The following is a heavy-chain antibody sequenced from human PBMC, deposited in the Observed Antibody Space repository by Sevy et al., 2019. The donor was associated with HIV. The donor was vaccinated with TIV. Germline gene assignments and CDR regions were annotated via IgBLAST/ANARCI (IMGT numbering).Heavy chain of an antibody. CDR1: GFTFSSYA. V-gene: IGHV3-23*01. CDR2: ISGGGGST. CDR3: AKKRGSGSYPTYYFDY. J-gene: IGHJ4*02. D-gene: IGHD3-10*01. Sequence: GGSLRLSCAASGFTFSSYAMSWVRQAPGKGLEWVSAISGGGGSTYYADSVKGRFTISRDNSKNTLYLQMNSLRAEDTAVYYCAKKRGSGSYPTYYFDYWGQGTLVTVSS.